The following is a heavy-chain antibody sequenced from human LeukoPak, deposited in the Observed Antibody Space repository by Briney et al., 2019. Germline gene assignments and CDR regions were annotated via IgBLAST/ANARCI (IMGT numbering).Heavy chain of an antibody. CDR2: INEDGTIT. V-gene: IGHV3-74*01. D-gene: IGHD1-7*01. CDR3: AKFDSGNYNSNLRYFDS. CDR1: GFTFSSYW. Sequence: GGSLRLSCAASGFTFSSYWFHWVRQTPGRGLVWVSRINEDGTITNYADSVKGRFTISRDNSKNTLYLQMNSLKAEDTAVYYCAKFDSGNYNSNLRYFDSWGQGTLVTVSS. J-gene: IGHJ4*02.